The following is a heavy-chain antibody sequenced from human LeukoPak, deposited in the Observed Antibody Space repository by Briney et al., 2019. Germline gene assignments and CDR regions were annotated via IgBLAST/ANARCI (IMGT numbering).Heavy chain of an antibody. D-gene: IGHD3-9*01. CDR3: ARDSGRFDWLQQPYYFDY. J-gene: IGHJ4*02. Sequence: GASVKVSCKASGYTFTSYGISWVRQAPGQGLEWMGWICAYNGNTNYAQKLQGRVTMTTDTSTSTAYMELRSLRSDDTAVYYCARDSGRFDWLQQPYYFDYWGQGTLVTVSS. V-gene: IGHV1-18*01. CDR1: GYTFTSYG. CDR2: ICAYNGNT.